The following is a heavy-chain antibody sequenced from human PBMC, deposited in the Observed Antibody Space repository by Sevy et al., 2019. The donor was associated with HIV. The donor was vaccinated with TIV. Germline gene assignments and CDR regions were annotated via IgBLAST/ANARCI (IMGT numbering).Heavy chain of an antibody. V-gene: IGHV3-7*01. J-gene: IGHJ6*02. CDR2: INQDGSEI. CDR1: GISISSHW. CDR3: ARAMGV. Sequence: GGSLRLSCVGSGISISSHWMNWVRQSPGKGLEWVANINQDGSEIYYVDSVKGRFTISRENAKNSGYLQMHSLRVEDSGVYYCARAMGVWVQGTTDTVSS.